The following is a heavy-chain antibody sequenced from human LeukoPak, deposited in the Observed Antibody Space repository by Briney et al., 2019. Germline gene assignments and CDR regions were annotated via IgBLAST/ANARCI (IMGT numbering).Heavy chain of an antibody. CDR3: ARDPTYYYDSSGYSYYFDY. CDR1: GFTFSSYA. J-gene: IGHJ4*02. V-gene: IGHV3-30-3*01. Sequence: GGSLRLSCAASGFTFSSYAMHWVRQAPGKGLEWAAVISYDGSNKYYADSVKGRFTISRDNSKNTLYLQMNSLRAEDTAVYYCARDPTYYYDSSGYSYYFDYWGQGTLVTVSS. D-gene: IGHD3-22*01. CDR2: ISYDGSNK.